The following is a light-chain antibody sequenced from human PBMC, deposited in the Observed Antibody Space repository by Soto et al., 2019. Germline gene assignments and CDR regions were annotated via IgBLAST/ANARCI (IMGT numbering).Light chain of an antibody. V-gene: IGLV2-23*01. J-gene: IGLJ1*01. CDR3: CSYVGATTYV. CDR2: EGI. Sequence: QCALTQPASESGSPGQSITHSCSGTISNIGGYNVVSWYQQHPGKAPKVIVYEGIKRPPGDSDRFSGSTSGSTASLTISGLQAEGEAEYYCCSYVGATTYVFGSGTKVTVL. CDR1: ISNIGGYNV.